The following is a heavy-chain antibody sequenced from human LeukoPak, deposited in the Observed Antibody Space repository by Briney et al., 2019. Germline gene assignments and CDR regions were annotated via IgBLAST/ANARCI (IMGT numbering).Heavy chain of an antibody. Sequence: GGSVRLSCAASGFTVSRYWRTGVRQAPGKGPEWVANIKQDGSEQYYVDSVKGRFTISRDNAKNSLYLQMYSLRAEDTAIYYCARDKIEGPSNFDNWGQGTLVIVSS. CDR3: ARDKIEGPSNFDN. V-gene: IGHV3-7*03. CDR1: GFTVSRYW. D-gene: IGHD2/OR15-2a*01. CDR2: IKQDGSEQ. J-gene: IGHJ4*02.